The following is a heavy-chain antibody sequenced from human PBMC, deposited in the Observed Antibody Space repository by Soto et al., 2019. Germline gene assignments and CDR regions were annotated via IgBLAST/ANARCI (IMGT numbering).Heavy chain of an antibody. J-gene: IGHJ4*02. D-gene: IGHD3-10*01. CDR3: AKDRMIRGLITQEMGY. CDR1: GLTFNNYA. V-gene: IGHV3-23*01. Sequence: EVQLLESGGGLVQPGGSLRLSCAVSGLTFNNYAMTWVRQAPGKGLEWVSSISGVADFAYYADSVKGRFTISRDNSKNTLYLQMNSLRAEDTALYYCAKDRMIRGLITQEMGYWGQGTLVTVSS. CDR2: ISGVADFA.